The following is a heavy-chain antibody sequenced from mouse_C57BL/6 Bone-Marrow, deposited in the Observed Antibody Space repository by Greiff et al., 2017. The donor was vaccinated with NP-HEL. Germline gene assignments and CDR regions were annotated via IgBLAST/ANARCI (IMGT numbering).Heavy chain of an antibody. CDR1: GYSITSGYY. CDR3: ARRDGSSGYWYFDV. Sequence: EVQLQESGPGLVKPSQSLSLTCSVTGYSITSGYYWNWIRQFPGNKLEWMGYISYDGSNNYNPSLKNRISITRDTSKNQFFLKLNSVTTEDTATYYCARRDGSSGYWYFDVWGTGTTVTVSS. V-gene: IGHV3-6*01. J-gene: IGHJ1*03. CDR2: ISYDGSN. D-gene: IGHD1-1*01.